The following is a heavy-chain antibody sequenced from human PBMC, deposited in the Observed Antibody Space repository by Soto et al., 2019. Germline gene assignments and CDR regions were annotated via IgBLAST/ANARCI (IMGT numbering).Heavy chain of an antibody. CDR3: ARHKGQLVPADGY. Sequence: GSLRLSCAASGFTFSDYYMSWIRQAPGKGLEWVSYITSSGSSIYYADSVKGRFTISRDNAKNSLYLQMNSLGAEDTAVYYCARHKGQLVPADGYWGQGTLVTVSS. CDR1: GFTFSDYY. J-gene: IGHJ4*02. V-gene: IGHV3-11*01. CDR2: ITSSGSSI. D-gene: IGHD6-6*01.